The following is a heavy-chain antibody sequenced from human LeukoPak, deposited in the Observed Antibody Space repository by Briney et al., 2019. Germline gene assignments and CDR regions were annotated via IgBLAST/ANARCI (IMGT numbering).Heavy chain of an antibody. CDR1: GGSISSSSYY. J-gene: IGHJ3*02. CDR3: ARHLGYSNFRIERAFDI. V-gene: IGHV4-61*02. D-gene: IGHD4-11*01. Sequence: SETLSVTCTVSGGSISSSSYYWSWIRQPAGKGLEWIGRIYSSGSTNYNPSLKSRVAISVDTSKTQFPLKLSSVTAADTALYYCARHLGYSNFRIERAFDIWGQGKMVTVSS. CDR2: IYSSGST.